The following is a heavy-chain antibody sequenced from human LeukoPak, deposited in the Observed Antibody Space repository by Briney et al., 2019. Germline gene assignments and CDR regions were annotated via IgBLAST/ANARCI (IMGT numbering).Heavy chain of an antibody. CDR1: GLTVSSNY. Sequence: PGGSLRLSCAASGLTVSSNYMSWVRQAPGKGLEWVSYFSSSSGSIYYADSVKGRFTISRDNAKNSLYLQMNSLRAEDTALYYCARVRGIAVAGEIDYWGQGTLVSVSS. CDR2: FSSSSGSI. D-gene: IGHD6-19*01. J-gene: IGHJ4*02. CDR3: ARVRGIAVAGEIDY. V-gene: IGHV3-48*04.